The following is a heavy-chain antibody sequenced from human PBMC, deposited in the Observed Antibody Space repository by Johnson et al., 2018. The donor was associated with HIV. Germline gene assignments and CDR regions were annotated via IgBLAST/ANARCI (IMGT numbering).Heavy chain of an antibody. CDR2: INSDGSST. CDR3: ARSWELGETAFDI. V-gene: IGHV3-NL1*01. Sequence: QVQLVESGGGVVQPGGSLRLSCAASGFTFSSYGMHWVRQGLGKGLVWVSRINSDGSSTSYADSVKGRFTISRDNSKNTLYLQMNSLRAEDTAVYYCARSWELGETAFDIWGQGTMVTVSS. CDR1: GFTFSSYG. J-gene: IGHJ3*02. D-gene: IGHD1-26*01.